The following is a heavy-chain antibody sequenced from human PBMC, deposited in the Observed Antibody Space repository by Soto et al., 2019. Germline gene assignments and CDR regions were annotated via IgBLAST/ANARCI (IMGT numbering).Heavy chain of an antibody. D-gene: IGHD3-22*01. CDR1: GDTFDIYG. CDR2: IIPIFETA. V-gene: IGHV1-69*06. Sequence: QVELVQSGAEVKKPGSSVKVSCKASGDTFDIYGFNWVGQAPGEGLEWMGVIIPIFETADYAQKFQGRVSITADKSTSTAYMELGSLTSEDTAVYYCARGGIHFADSSGHAFDSWGQGTLISVTS. J-gene: IGHJ4*02. CDR3: ARGGIHFADSSGHAFDS.